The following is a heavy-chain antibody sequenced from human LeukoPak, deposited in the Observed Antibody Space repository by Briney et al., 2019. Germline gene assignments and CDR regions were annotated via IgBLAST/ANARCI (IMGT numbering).Heavy chain of an antibody. CDR1: GYSFTSYW. CDR2: IYPGDSDT. Sequence: GESLKISCKGSGYSFTSYWIGWVRQMPGKVLEWMGIIYPGDSDTRYSPSFQGQVTISADKSISTAYLQWSSLKTSVTAMYYCARLVPATASDYWGQGTLVTVSS. V-gene: IGHV5-51*01. CDR3: ARLVPATASDY. D-gene: IGHD2-2*01. J-gene: IGHJ4*02.